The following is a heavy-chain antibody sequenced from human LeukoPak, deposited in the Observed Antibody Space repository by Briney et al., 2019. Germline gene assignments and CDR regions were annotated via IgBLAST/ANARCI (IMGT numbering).Heavy chain of an antibody. CDR2: IYSSGSA. D-gene: IGHD3-22*01. CDR3: ARHRDYYDT. Sequence: SETLSLTCTVSGSSINNNFWTWIRQPPGKGLEWIGYIYSSGSASYNPSIKSRFIISGDTSKNQISLKLTSVTAADTAVYFCARHRDYYDTWGRGTLVTVSS. J-gene: IGHJ4*01. V-gene: IGHV4-59*08. CDR1: GSSINNNF.